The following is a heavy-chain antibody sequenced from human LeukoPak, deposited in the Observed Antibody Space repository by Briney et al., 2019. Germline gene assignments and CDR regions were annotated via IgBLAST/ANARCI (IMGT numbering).Heavy chain of an antibody. D-gene: IGHD6-19*01. J-gene: IGHJ3*02. CDR2: ISYDGSNK. Sequence: GGSLRLSCAASGFTFSSYAMHWVRQAPGKGLEWVAAISYDGSNKYYADSVKGRFTISGGNSKNTLYLQMNSLRAEDTAVYYCARSSGTRLDDAFDIWGQGTMVTVSS. CDR1: GFTFSSYA. V-gene: IGHV3-30-3*01. CDR3: ARSSGTRLDDAFDI.